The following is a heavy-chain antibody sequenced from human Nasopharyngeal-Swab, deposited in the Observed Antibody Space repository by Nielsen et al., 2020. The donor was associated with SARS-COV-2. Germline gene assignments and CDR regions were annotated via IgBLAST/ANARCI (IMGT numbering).Heavy chain of an antibody. CDR1: GFTVSSNY. D-gene: IGHD2-15*01. Sequence: GESLKISCAASGFTVSSNYMSWVRQAPGKGLEWVSVIYSGGSTYYADSVKGRFTISRDNSKNMLYLQMNSLRVEDTAMYYCVRSYCGGGSCYGWFDPWGQGTLVTVSS. J-gene: IGHJ5*02. CDR2: IYSGGST. CDR3: VRSYCGGGSCYGWFDP. V-gene: IGHV3-53*01.